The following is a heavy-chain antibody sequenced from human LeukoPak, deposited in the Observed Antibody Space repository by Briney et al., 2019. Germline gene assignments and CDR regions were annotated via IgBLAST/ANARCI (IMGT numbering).Heavy chain of an antibody. J-gene: IGHJ4*02. Sequence: ASVKVSCKASGYSFTSYEINWVRQATGQGLEWMGWMNPNSGNTGYARKFQGRVTMTRNTSISTAYMELSSLRSEDTAVYYCARAGSGSCNDYWGQGTLVTVPS. CDR3: ARAGSGSCNDY. CDR1: GYSFTSYE. D-gene: IGHD3-10*01. V-gene: IGHV1-8*01. CDR2: MNPNSGNT.